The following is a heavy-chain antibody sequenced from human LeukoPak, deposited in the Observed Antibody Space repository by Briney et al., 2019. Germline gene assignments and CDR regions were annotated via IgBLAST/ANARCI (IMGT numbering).Heavy chain of an antibody. Sequence: GGSLRLSCAASGFTFDSYSMRWVRQTPRKGLEWVSSISADGASTYYADPVKGRFIISRDSSKNTLSLQMNNLRADDTAVYYCAKATGYLLWGQGTLVIVSS. V-gene: IGHV3-23*01. D-gene: IGHD1-14*01. CDR1: GFTFDSYS. CDR2: ISADGAST. CDR3: AKATGYLL. J-gene: IGHJ4*02.